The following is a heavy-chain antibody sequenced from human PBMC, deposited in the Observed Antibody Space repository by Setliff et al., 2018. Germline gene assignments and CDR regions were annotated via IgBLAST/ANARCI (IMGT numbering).Heavy chain of an antibody. V-gene: IGHV3-9*01. J-gene: IGHJ4*02. Sequence: GGSLRLSCAASGFTFDDYAMHWVRQAPGKGLEWVSGISWNSGSIGYADSVKGRFTISRDNAKNSLYLRMNSLRAEDTAVYYCARTTGYRLEGDFDYWGQGTLVTVSS. CDR2: ISWNSGSI. CDR1: GFTFDDYA. D-gene: IGHD1-1*01. CDR3: ARTTGYRLEGDFDY.